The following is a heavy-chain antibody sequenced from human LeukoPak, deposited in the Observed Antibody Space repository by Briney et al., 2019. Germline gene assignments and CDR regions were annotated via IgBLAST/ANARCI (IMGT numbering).Heavy chain of an antibody. D-gene: IGHD3-22*01. CDR3: AREYYYDSSGYYRGSNAFDI. V-gene: IGHV1-2*06. CDR1: GYTFTCYY. J-gene: IGHJ3*02. CDR2: INTNSGGR. Sequence: GASVKVSCKASGYTFTCYYMHWGRQAQGQGKEWMGRINTNSGGRNYEQKFQGRGTMTRETAISTAYMELSRLRSDDTAVYYCAREYYYDSSGYYRGSNAFDIWGQGTMVTVSS.